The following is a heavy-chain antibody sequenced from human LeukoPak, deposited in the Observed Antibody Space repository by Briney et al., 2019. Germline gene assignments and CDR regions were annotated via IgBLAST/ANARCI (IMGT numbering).Heavy chain of an antibody. J-gene: IGHJ5*02. V-gene: IGHV3-30*18. CDR3: AKDGPRYCSSTSCYLVDP. Sequence: GGSLRLSCAASGFTFGSYGMHWVRQAPGKGLEWVAVISYDGSNKYYADSVKGRFTISRDNSKNTLYLQMNSLRAEDTAVYYCAKDGPRYCSSTSCYLVDPWGQGTLVTVSS. D-gene: IGHD2-2*01. CDR1: GFTFGSYG. CDR2: ISYDGSNK.